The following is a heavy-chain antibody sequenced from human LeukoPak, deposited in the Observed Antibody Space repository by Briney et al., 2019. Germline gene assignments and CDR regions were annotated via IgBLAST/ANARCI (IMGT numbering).Heavy chain of an antibody. CDR3: AGVGGYFDY. V-gene: IGHV3-23*01. CDR1: GFTFSSYA. CDR2: IRGSGGST. Sequence: PGGSLRLSCAASGFTFSSYAMSWVRQAPGKGLEWVSAIRGSGGSTYYADSVKGRFTISRDNSKNTLYLQMNSLRAEDTAVYCCAGVGGYFDYWGQGTLVTVSS. J-gene: IGHJ4*02. D-gene: IGHD3-16*01.